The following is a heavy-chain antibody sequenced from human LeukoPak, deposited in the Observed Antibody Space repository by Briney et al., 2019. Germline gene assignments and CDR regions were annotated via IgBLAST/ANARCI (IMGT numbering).Heavy chain of an antibody. CDR2: IYPSDSDT. Sequence: GESLKISCKGSGYRFTGYWIGWVRQMPGKGLEWMGVIYPSDSDTRYSPSFQGQVTISADRSISTAYLQWGSLKASDTAMYYCARIPTSFPDAFDIWGRGAMVTVSS. V-gene: IGHV5-51*01. CDR3: ARIPTSFPDAFDI. J-gene: IGHJ3*02. CDR1: GYRFTGYW. D-gene: IGHD1-1*01.